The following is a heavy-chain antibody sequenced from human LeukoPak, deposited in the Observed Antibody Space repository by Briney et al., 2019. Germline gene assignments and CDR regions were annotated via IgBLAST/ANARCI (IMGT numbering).Heavy chain of an antibody. Sequence: SETLSLTCTVSGGSISSYYWSWIRQPPGKGLEWIGYIYYSGSPNYNPSLKSRVTISVDTSKNQFSLKLSSVTAADTAVYYCARLGPMVRGVNITDYYYGMDVWGQGTTVTVSS. V-gene: IGHV4-59*01. J-gene: IGHJ6*02. CDR2: IYYSGSP. CDR3: ARLGPMVRGVNITDYYYGMDV. CDR1: GGSISSYY. D-gene: IGHD3-10*01.